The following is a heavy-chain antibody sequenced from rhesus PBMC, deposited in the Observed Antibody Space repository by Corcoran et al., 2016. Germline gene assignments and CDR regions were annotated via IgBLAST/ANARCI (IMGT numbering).Heavy chain of an antibody. CDR1: GVSISSYW. Sequence: QVQLQESGPGLVKPSETLSLTCTVSGVSISSYWWNWIRQSPGKGLEWIGEINGNSGRTNYNPPLKCRVTFSKDASKNQFSLKLSSVTAADTAVYYCARGLSNPIDYWGQGVLVTVSS. V-gene: IGHV4-80*01. CDR2: INGNSGRT. J-gene: IGHJ4*01. CDR3: ARGLSNPIDY. D-gene: IGHD4-23*01.